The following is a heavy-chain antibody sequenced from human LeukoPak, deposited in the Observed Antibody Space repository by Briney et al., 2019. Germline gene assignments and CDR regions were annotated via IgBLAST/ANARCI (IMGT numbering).Heavy chain of an antibody. CDR1: GFTFSGSA. V-gene: IGHV3-73*01. CDR2: IRSKANNYAT. J-gene: IGHJ4*02. D-gene: IGHD3-3*01. CDR3: TGTIFGVLVDY. Sequence: PGGSLSLSCAASGFTFSGSAMHWVRQASGKGLEWVGRIRSKANNYATAYAASVKGRFTISRDDSKNTAYLQMNSLKTEDTAVYYCTGTIFGVLVDYWGQGTLVTVSS.